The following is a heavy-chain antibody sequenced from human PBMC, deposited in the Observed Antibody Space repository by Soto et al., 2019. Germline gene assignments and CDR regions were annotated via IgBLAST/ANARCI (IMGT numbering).Heavy chain of an antibody. V-gene: IGHV4-39*01. J-gene: IGHJ4*02. D-gene: IGHD2-2*01. CDR2: IYYSGST. CDR1: GGSISSSSYY. Sequence: SETLSLTCTVSGGSISSSSYYWGWIRQPPGKGLEWIGSIYYSGSTYYNPSLKSRVTISVDTSKNQFSLKLSSVTAADTAVYYCARHPPRQLLPNYFDYWGQGTLVTVSS. CDR3: ARHPPRQLLPNYFDY.